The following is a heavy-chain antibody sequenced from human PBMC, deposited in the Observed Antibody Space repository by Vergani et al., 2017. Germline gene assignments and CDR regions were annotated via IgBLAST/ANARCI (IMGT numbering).Heavy chain of an antibody. J-gene: IGHJ5*02. CDR3: AWSIGGSGSYTNWFDP. CDR1: GYSFTSYW. CDR2: IYPGDSDT. V-gene: IGHV5-51*01. Sequence: EVQLVQSGAEVKKPGESLTISCKGSGYSFTSYWIGWVRQMPGKGLEWMGIIYPGDSDTRYSPSFQGQVTISADKSISTAYLQWSSLKASDTAMYYCAWSIGGSGSYTNWFDPWGQGTLVTVSS. D-gene: IGHD3-10*01.